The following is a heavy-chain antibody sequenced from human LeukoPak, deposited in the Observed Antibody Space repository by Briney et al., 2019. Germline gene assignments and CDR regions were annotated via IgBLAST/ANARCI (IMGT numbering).Heavy chain of an antibody. V-gene: IGHV4-59*08. J-gene: IGHJ4*02. Sequence: SETLSLICTVSGGSISSYYWSWIRQPPGKGLEWIGYIYYSGSTNYNPSLKSRVTISVDTSKNQFSLKLSSVTAADTAVYYCAGGDDYVWGSYRPLWDYWGQGTLVTVSS. CDR2: IYYSGST. D-gene: IGHD3-16*02. CDR3: AGGDDYVWGSYRPLWDY. CDR1: GGSISSYY.